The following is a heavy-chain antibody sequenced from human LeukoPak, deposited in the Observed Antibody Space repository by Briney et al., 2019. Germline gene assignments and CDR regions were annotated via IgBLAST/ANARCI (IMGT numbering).Heavy chain of an antibody. J-gene: IGHJ4*02. CDR3: ARTVRGDYVDF. V-gene: IGHV4-59*01. CDR2: IYYGGNT. CDR1: GSSISSYV. Sequence: SETLCLTCTASGSSISSYVWNWIRQPPGKGLEWIAYIYYGGNTRYNPSLKSRVTISEVTSNSQFSLRLNSVTAADTAVYYCARTVRGDYVDFWGQGTLVTVSS. D-gene: IGHD4-17*01.